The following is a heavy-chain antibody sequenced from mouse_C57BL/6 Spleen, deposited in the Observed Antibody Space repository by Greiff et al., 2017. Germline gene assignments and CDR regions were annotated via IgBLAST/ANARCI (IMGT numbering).Heavy chain of an antibody. CDR3: ARGGHGAWFAY. CDR1: GFTFSSYA. V-gene: IGHV5-4*03. Sequence: EVKLVESGGGLVKPGGSLKLSCAASGFTFSSYAMSWVRQTPEKRLEWVATISDGGSYTDYPDNVKGRYTISRDNAKNTLYLQMSQLKSEDTAMYYCARGGHGAWFAYWGQGTLVTVSA. D-gene: IGHD3-3*01. J-gene: IGHJ3*01. CDR2: ISDGGSYT.